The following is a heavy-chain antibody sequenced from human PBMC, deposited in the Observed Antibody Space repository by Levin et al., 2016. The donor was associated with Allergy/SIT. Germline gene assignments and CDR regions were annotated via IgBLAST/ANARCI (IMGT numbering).Heavy chain of an antibody. Sequence: WVRQAPGQGLEWMGGIIPIFGTANYAQKFQGRVTITADESTSTAYMELSSLRSEDTAVYYCASPPIAKSSYFDYWGQGTLVTVSS. D-gene: IGHD1-26*01. CDR2: IIPIFGTA. V-gene: IGHV1-69*01. J-gene: IGHJ4*02. CDR3: ASPPIAKSSYFDY.